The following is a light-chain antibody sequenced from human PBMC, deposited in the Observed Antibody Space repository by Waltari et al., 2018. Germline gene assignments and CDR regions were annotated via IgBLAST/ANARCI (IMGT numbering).Light chain of an antibody. CDR2: DAN. Sequence: QSALTQPRSVSGSPGQSVTVSCTGTSTNVGTYQYLSWYQHHPGRAPKLLIFDANKRPSGVPDRFSGSKSDNTASLTISGLRPEDEAYYYCCSSVVSYTVVFGGGTKVTVL. CDR3: CSSVVSYTVV. V-gene: IGLV2-11*01. CDR1: STNVGTYQY. J-gene: IGLJ2*01.